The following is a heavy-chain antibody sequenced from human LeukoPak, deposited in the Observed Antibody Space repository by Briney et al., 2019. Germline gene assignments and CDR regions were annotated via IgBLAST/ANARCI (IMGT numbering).Heavy chain of an antibody. J-gene: IGHJ4*02. CDR2: INPNGGGT. V-gene: IGHV1-2*02. D-gene: IGHD1-26*01. Sequence: ASVKVSCKTSGYSFIGHHIHWVRQAPGQGLEWMGWINPNGGGTEYAQKFQGRVTMTRDTSISTAYMDLNRLTSDDSAVYYCARDVGRWAQYYFDYWGQGTLVTVSS. CDR3: ARDVGRWAQYYFDY. CDR1: GYSFIGHH.